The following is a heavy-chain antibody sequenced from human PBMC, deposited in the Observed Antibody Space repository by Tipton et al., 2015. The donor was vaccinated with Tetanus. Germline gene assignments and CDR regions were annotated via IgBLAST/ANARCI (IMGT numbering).Heavy chain of an antibody. CDR3: ARAPCYTNQRIRFDP. V-gene: IGHV4-31*03. CDR1: GGSISSGGYY. J-gene: IGHJ5*02. CDR2: VFYRGST. D-gene: IGHD4-11*01. Sequence: TLSLTCSVSGGSISSGGYYWSWLRQHPGKGLEWIGYVFYRGSTNYNPSLKSRVTISDDPSQKSFSLNLTSVTAADTAVYYCARAPCYTNQRIRFDPWGQGALVTVSS.